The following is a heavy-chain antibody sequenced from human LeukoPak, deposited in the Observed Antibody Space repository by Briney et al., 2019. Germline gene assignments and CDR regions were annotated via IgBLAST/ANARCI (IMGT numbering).Heavy chain of an antibody. D-gene: IGHD5-12*01. V-gene: IGHV1-46*01. CDR1: GYTFTSYY. J-gene: IGHJ4*02. CDR3: ARGRDSGYDEDSLAGY. CDR2: INPSGGST. Sequence: ASVKVSCKASGYTFTSYYMHWVRQAPGQGLEWMGIINPSGGSTSYAQKFQGRVTMTRDMSTSTVYMELSSLRSEDTAVYYCARGRDSGYDEDSLAGYWGQGTLVTVSS.